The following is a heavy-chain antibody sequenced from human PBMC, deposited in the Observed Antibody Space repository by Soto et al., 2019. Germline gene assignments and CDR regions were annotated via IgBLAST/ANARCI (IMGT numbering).Heavy chain of an antibody. D-gene: IGHD3-9*01. CDR1: GFTFSSYS. Sequence: GGSLRLSCAASGFTFSSYSMNWVRQAPGRGLEWVSYISISSSNKYYADSVKGRFTISRDNAKNSLYLQMNSLRAGDTAVYYCARAFDCDIFTGYRPPSDYWGQGTLVTVSS. V-gene: IGHV3-21*01. CDR3: ARAFDCDIFTGYRPPSDY. J-gene: IGHJ4*02. CDR2: ISISSSNK.